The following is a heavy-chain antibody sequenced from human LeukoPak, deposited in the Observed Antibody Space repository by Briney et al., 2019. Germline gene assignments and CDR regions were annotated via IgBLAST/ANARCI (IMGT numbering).Heavy chain of an antibody. CDR2: IYYSGST. Sequence: SETLSLTCTVSGGSISSSRYYWGWIRQPPGKGLEWIGSIYYSGSTYYNPSLKSRVTISVYTSKNQFSLKLSSVTAADTAVYYCARQLGYCSSTSCYADKVDYWGQGTLVTVSS. CDR3: ARQLGYCSSTSCYADKVDY. CDR1: GGSISSSRYY. J-gene: IGHJ4*02. D-gene: IGHD2-2*01. V-gene: IGHV4-39*01.